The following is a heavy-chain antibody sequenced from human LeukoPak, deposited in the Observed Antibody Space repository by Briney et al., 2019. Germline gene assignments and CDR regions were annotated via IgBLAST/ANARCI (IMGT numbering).Heavy chain of an antibody. J-gene: IGHJ3*01. CDR2: ISGSGGST. V-gene: IGHV3-23*01. Sequence: LTGGSLRLSCAASGFTFSSYAMSWVRQAPGKGLEWVSAISGSGGSTYYADSVKGRFAISRDNSKNTLYLQMNSLGAEDTAAYYCAKVELTSSYYTGGAFDFWGPGTTVTVSS. CDR3: AKVELTSSYYTGGAFDF. D-gene: IGHD1-26*01. CDR1: GFTFSSYA.